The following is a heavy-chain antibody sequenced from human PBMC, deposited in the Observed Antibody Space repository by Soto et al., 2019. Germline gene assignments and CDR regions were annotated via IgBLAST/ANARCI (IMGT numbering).Heavy chain of an antibody. V-gene: IGHV3-30*18. Sequence: GGSLRLSCAASGFTFSSYGMHWVRQAPGKGLEWVAVISYDGSNKYYADSVKGRFTISRDNSKNTLYLQMNSLRAEDTAVYYCAKVYYCSGGSCHREFDYWGQGTLVTVSS. J-gene: IGHJ4*02. CDR2: ISYDGSNK. CDR3: AKVYYCSGGSCHREFDY. CDR1: GFTFSSYG. D-gene: IGHD2-15*01.